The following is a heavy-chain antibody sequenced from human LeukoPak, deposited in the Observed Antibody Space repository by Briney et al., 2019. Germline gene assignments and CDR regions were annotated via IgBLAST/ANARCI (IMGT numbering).Heavy chain of an antibody. CDR1: GVSISPYY. CDR3: SRHALYSSIIRNYYYGMDV. Sequence: PSETLSLTCTVSGVSISPYYWSWLPQPPGQGLEGIGYIYYRGSTNYTPSLKSRVTISVDTSKNQFSLKLSSVTAADTAVYYCSRHALYSSIIRNYYYGMDVWGQGTTVTVS. CDR2: IYYRGST. V-gene: IGHV4-59*08. J-gene: IGHJ6*02. D-gene: IGHD5-18*01.